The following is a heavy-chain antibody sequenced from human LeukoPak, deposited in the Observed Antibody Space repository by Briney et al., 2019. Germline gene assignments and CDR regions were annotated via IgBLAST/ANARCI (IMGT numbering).Heavy chain of an antibody. CDR2: IWYDGSNK. D-gene: IGHD1-26*01. CDR3: AREGPSGSFPDAFDI. J-gene: IGHJ3*02. Sequence: GGSLSLSCAASGFTFSSYGRHWVRQAPGKGLEWVAVIWYDGSNKYYADSVKGRFTISRDNSKNTLYLQMNSLRAEDTAVYYCAREGPSGSFPDAFDIWGQGTMVTVSS. CDR1: GFTFSSYG. V-gene: IGHV3-33*01.